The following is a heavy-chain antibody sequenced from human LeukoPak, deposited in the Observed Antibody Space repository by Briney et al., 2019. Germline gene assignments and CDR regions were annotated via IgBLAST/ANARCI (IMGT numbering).Heavy chain of an antibody. CDR1: GFTLSSYG. CDR3: AKSEQWLPSKLYYYYYGMDV. J-gene: IGHJ6*02. D-gene: IGHD6-19*01. V-gene: IGHV3-30*18. CDR2: ISYDGSNK. Sequence: GGSLRLSCAASGFTLSSYGMRWVRQAPGKGLEWVAVISYDGSNKYYADSVKGRFTISRDNSKNTLYLQMNSLRAEDTAVYYCAKSEQWLPSKLYYYYYGMDVWGQGTTVTVSS.